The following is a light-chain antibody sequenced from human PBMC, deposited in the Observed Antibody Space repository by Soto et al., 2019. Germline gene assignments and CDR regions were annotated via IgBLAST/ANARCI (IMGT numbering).Light chain of an antibody. V-gene: IGLV2-14*03. CDR1: SSDVGGYKY. CDR2: DVS. J-gene: IGLJ1*01. Sequence: QSVLTQPASVSGSPGQSITISCTGTSSDVGGYKYVSWYQQHPGKAPKLMIYDVSNRPSGVSNRFSGSKSGNTASLTISGLQAEDEADYYCNSYTSTSTLRVFGTGTKLTVL. CDR3: NSYTSTSTLRV.